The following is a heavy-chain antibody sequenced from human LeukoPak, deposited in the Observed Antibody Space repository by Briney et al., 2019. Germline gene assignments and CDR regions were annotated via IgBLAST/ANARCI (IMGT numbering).Heavy chain of an antibody. V-gene: IGHV3-7*04. CDR3: ARDTSITMVRGVPEYFQH. CDR2: IKQDGSEK. D-gene: IGHD3-10*01. CDR1: GFTFSSYW. Sequence: GGSLRLSCAASGFTFSSYWMSWVRQAPGKGLEWVANIKQDGSEKYYVDSVKGRFTISRDNAKNSLYLQMNSLRAEDTAVYYCARDTSITMVRGVPEYFQHWGQGTLGTVSS. J-gene: IGHJ1*01.